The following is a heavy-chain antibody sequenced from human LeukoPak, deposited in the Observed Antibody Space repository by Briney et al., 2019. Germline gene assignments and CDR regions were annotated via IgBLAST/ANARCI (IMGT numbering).Heavy chain of an antibody. CDR2: VSNYDRRT. CDR1: GYTFSNYG. J-gene: IGHJ4*02. V-gene: IGHV1-18*04. D-gene: IGHD6-6*01. Sequence: ASVKVSCKASGYTFSNYGISWVRQAPGQGLEWMGWVSNYDRRTNYAQKVKGRVTMTTDTSTSTAYMELSSLRSEDTAVYYCARDFVRGSLDYWGQGTLVTVSS. CDR3: ARDFVRGSLDY.